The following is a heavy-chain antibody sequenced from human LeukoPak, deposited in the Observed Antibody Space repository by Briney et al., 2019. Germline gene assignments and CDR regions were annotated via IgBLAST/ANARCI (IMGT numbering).Heavy chain of an antibody. CDR3: AREGYYDSLFDY. CDR2: IYNSGTT. D-gene: IGHD3-22*01. CDR1: GGSISSNF. Sequence: PSETLSLTCTVSGGSISSNFWSWIRQPPGKGLEYIGYIYNSGTTNYNPSLKSRVTISVDTSKNQFSLKLSSVTAADTAVYYCAREGYYDSLFDYWGQGTLVTVSS. J-gene: IGHJ4*02. V-gene: IGHV4-59*01.